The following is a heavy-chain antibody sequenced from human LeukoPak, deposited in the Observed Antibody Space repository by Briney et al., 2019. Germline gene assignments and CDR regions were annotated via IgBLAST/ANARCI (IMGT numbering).Heavy chain of an antibody. Sequence: GGSLRLSCAASGFTFSSYAMHWVRQAPGKGLEWAAVISYDGSNKYYADSVKGRFTISRDNSKNTLYLQMNSLRAEDTAVYYCARIAMVRGVIDDYWGQGTLVTVSS. V-gene: IGHV3-30*04. D-gene: IGHD3-10*01. CDR2: ISYDGSNK. CDR1: GFTFSSYA. CDR3: ARIAMVRGVIDDY. J-gene: IGHJ4*02.